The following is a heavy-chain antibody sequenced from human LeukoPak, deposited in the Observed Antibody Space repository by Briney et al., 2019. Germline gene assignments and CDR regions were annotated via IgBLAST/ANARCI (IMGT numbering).Heavy chain of an antibody. V-gene: IGHV3-30*02. D-gene: IGHD2-2*01. Sequence: GGSLRLSCAASGFIFSNYWMSWVRQAPGKGLEWVAFIRYDGSNKYYADSVKGRFTISRDNSKNTLYLQMNSLRAEDTAVYYCAKDKIVKYQLRTWHAFDIWGQGTMVTVSS. CDR3: AKDKIVKYQLRTWHAFDI. J-gene: IGHJ3*02. CDR2: IRYDGSNK. CDR1: GFIFSNYW.